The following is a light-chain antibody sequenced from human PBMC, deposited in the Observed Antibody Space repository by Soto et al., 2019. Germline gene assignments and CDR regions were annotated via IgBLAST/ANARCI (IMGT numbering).Light chain of an antibody. J-gene: IGLJ2*01. CDR2: EVS. Sequence: QSVLTQPASVSGSPGQSITISCTGTSSDVGGYNYVSWYQQHPGKTPKLMIYEVSNRPSGVSNRFSGSKSGNAASLTISVLPAEEEADYCCSSYASSSTLVFGGGTKLTVL. CDR3: SSYASSSTLV. V-gene: IGLV2-14*01. CDR1: SSDVGGYNY.